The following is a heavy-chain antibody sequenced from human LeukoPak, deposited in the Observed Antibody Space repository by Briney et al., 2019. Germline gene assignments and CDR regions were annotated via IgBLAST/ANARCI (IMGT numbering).Heavy chain of an antibody. Sequence: GGSLRLSCAASGFTFSSSWMNWVRQAPGKGLEWVANIKQDGSEKYYVDSVKGRFTISRDNAKNSLYLQMNTLRAEGTAVYYCASLDYWGQGTLVTVSS. CDR1: GFTFSSSW. CDR2: IKQDGSEK. CDR3: ASLDY. V-gene: IGHV3-7*01. J-gene: IGHJ4*02.